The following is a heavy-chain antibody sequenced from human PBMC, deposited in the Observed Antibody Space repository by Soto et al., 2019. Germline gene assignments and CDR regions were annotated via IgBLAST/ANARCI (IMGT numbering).Heavy chain of an antibody. V-gene: IGHV4-34*01. CDR2: INHSGST. CDR3: ARGPLYDYIWGSYRMDY. Sequence: SETLSLTCAVYGGSFSGYYWSWIRQPPGKGLEWIGEINHSGSTNYNPSLKSRVTISVDTSKNQFSLKLSSVTAADTAVYYCARGPLYDYIWGSYRMDYWGQGTLVTVSS. J-gene: IGHJ4*02. CDR1: GGSFSGYY. D-gene: IGHD3-16*02.